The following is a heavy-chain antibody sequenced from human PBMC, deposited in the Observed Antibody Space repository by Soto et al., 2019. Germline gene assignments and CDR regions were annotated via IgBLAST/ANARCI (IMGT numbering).Heavy chain of an antibody. J-gene: IGHJ4*02. CDR1: GGSINSYY. V-gene: IGHV4-4*07. Sequence: PSETLSLTCTVSGGSINSYYWSWIRQPAGKGLEWIGRIYTSETIHYNPSLKSRVTMSVDTSKNRISLKLISVTAADTAVYYCASITYVGGTDYWGQGTLVTVSS. D-gene: IGHD3-10*02. CDR3: ASITYVGGTDY. CDR2: IYTSETI.